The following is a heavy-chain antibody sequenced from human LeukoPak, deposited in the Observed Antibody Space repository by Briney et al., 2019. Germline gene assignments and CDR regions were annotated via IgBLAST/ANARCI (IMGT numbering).Heavy chain of an antibody. CDR2: INHSGST. Sequence: PSETLSLTCAVYGGSFSGYYWSWIRQPPGKRLEWIGEINHSGSTNYNPSLKSRVTISVDTSKYQFSLKPSSVTAADTAVYYCARGSMVRGTTDNYYYYGMDVWGQGTTVTVSS. V-gene: IGHV4-34*01. D-gene: IGHD3-10*01. J-gene: IGHJ6*02. CDR3: ARGSMVRGTTDNYYYYGMDV. CDR1: GGSFSGYY.